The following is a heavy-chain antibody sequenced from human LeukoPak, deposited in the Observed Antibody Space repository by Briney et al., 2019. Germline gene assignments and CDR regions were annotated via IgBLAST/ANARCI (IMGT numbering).Heavy chain of an antibody. D-gene: IGHD3-9*01. CDR1: AFTFSNYA. Sequence: PGGSLRLSCAASAFTFSNYAMTWVRQAPGKGLEWVSAISGSGGSTYYADSVKGRFTISRDNSKSTLYLQMSSLRADDTAVYYCAKCSRVDWLPIDYWGRGTLVTVSS. CDR2: ISGSGGST. CDR3: AKCSRVDWLPIDY. J-gene: IGHJ4*02. V-gene: IGHV3-23*01.